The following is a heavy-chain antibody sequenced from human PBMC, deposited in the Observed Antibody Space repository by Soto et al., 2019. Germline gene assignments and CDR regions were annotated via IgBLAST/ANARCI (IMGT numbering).Heavy chain of an antibody. CDR3: ARVTSAVANFDY. D-gene: IGHD6-19*01. J-gene: IGHJ4*02. CDR2: IYYSGST. V-gene: IGHV4-30-4*01. Sequence: QVQLQESGPGLVKPSQTLSLTCTVSGGSISSGDYYWSWIRQPPGKGLEWIGYIYYSGSTYYNPSLKSRVTIAVDTSKNQFALKLSSVTAADTVVYYCARVTSAVANFDYWGQGTLVTVSS. CDR1: GGSISSGDYY.